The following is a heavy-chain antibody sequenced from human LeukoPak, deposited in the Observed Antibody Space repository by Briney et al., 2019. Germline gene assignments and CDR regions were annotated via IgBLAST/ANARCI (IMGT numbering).Heavy chain of an antibody. J-gene: IGHJ4*02. CDR3: AKKGQADDGGKPD. CDR1: GFTFSIYD. CDR2: IDRGVGST. V-gene: IGHV3-23*01. Sequence: GGSLRLSCVASGFTFSIYDLSWVRQAPGKGLECVSAIDRGVGSTYYADSVKGRFTISRDNSKNTLYLQMDNLRVDDTAVYYCAKKGQADDGGKPDWGQGTLVTVSS.